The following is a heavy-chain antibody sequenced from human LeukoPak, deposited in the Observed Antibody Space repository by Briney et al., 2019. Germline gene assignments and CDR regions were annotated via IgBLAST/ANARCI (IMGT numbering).Heavy chain of an antibody. V-gene: IGHV1-24*01. Sequence: ASVKVSCKVSGYTLTELSMHWVRQAPGKGLEWMGGFDPEDGETIYAQKFQGRVTMTEDTSTDTAYMELSSLRSEDTAVYYCATAAYITMVRGVIYYYYMDVWGKGTTVTVSS. CDR1: GYTLTELS. CDR3: ATAAYITMVRGVIYYYYMDV. D-gene: IGHD3-10*01. CDR2: FDPEDGET. J-gene: IGHJ6*03.